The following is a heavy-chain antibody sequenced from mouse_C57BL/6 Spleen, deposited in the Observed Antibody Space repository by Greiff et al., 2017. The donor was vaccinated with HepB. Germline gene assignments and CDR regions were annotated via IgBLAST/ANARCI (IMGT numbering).Heavy chain of an antibody. CDR2: IHPNSGST. Sequence: QVQLQQSGAELVKPGASVKLSCKASGYTFTSYWMHWVKQRPGQGLEWIGMIHPNSGSTNYNEKFKSKATLTVDKSSSTAYMQLSSLTSEDSAVYYCARSGESTMIFDYWGQGTTLTVSS. CDR3: ARSGESTMIFDY. J-gene: IGHJ2*01. CDR1: GYTFTSYW. V-gene: IGHV1-64*01. D-gene: IGHD2-4*01.